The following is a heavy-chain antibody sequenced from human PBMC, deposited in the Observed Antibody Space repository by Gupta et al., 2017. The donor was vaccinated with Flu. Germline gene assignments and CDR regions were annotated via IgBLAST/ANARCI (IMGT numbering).Heavy chain of an antibody. J-gene: IGHJ6*02. CDR1: GFTFSSYG. Sequence: QVQLVESGGGVVQPGRSLRLSCAASGFTFSSYGMHWVRQAPGKGLEWVAVIWYDGSNKYYADSVKGRFTISRDNSKNTLYLQMNSLRAEDTAVYYCARDGSPMVRGVLRVDVWGQGTTVTVSS. CDR3: ARDGSPMVRGVLRVDV. D-gene: IGHD3-10*01. CDR2: IWYDGSNK. V-gene: IGHV3-33*01.